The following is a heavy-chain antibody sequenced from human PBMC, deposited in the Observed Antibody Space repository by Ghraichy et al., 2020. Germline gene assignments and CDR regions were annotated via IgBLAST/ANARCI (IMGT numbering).Heavy chain of an antibody. CDR2: IRSKAYGGTT. CDR3: TRDPYYYDSSGYYYN. V-gene: IGHV3-49*03. D-gene: IGHD3-22*01. J-gene: IGHJ4*02. Sequence: QTLSLTCTASGFTFGDYAMSWFRQSPGKGLEWVGFIRSKAYGGTTEYAASVKCTFTISRDDSKSIAYLQMNSLKTEDTAVYYCTRDPYYYDSSGYYYNWGRGILVTVSS. CDR1: GFTFGDYA.